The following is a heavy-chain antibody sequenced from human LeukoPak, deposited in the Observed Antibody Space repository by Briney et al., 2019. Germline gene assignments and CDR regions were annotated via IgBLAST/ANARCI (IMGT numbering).Heavy chain of an antibody. V-gene: IGHV4-34*01. Sequence: PSETLSLTCAVYGGSFSGYYWSWIRQPPGKGLEWIGKINHSGSTNYNPSLKSRVTISVDTSKNQFSLKLSSVTAADTAVYYCARRRGGYSYSFDYWGQGTLVTVSS. CDR1: GGSFSGYY. D-gene: IGHD5-18*01. J-gene: IGHJ4*02. CDR2: INHSGST. CDR3: ARRRGGYSYSFDY.